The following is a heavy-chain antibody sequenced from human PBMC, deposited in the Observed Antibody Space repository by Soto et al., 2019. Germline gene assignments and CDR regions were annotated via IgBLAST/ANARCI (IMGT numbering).Heavy chain of an antibody. CDR2: IYYSGST. Sequence: PSETLSLTCTVSGGSISSYYWSWIRQPPGKGLEWIGYIYYSGSTNYNPSLKSRVTISVDTSKNQFSLKLSSVTAADTAVYYCARGGQTGMATSRKIVNFDYWGQGTLVTVSS. D-gene: IGHD5-12*01. J-gene: IGHJ4*02. CDR3: ARGGQTGMATSRKIVNFDY. V-gene: IGHV4-59*01. CDR1: GGSISSYY.